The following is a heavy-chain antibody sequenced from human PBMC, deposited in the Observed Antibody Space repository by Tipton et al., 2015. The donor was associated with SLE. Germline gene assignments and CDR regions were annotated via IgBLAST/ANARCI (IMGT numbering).Heavy chain of an antibody. Sequence: QSGPEVKKPGASVKVSCKASGYTFTSYDINWVRQATGQGLEWMGWMNPNNGNTGYAQKFQGRVTMTRNTSISTAYMELSSLRSEDTAVYYCARVKDYYDSSGYSGRAFDIWGQGTMVTVSS. CDR3: ARVKDYYDSSGYSGRAFDI. J-gene: IGHJ3*02. D-gene: IGHD3-22*01. CDR1: GYTFTSYD. V-gene: IGHV1-8*01. CDR2: MNPNNGNT.